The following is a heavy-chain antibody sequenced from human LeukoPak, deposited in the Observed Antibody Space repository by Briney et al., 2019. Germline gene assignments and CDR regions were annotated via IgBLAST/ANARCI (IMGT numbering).Heavy chain of an antibody. CDR3: ARGWCSGGSCYDY. D-gene: IGHD2-15*01. CDR1: GASVSSYS. CDR2: IYYTGST. J-gene: IGHJ4*02. V-gene: IGHV4-59*02. Sequence: SETLSLTCTVSGASVSSYSWSWIRQPPGRGLEWIGYIYYTGSTNYNPSLKSRVTISLDTSKNQFSLNLNSVTPADTAVYYCARGWCSGGSCYDYWGQGTRVTVSS.